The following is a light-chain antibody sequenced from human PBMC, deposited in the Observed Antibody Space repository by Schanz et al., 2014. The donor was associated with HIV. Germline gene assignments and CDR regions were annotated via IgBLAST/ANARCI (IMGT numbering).Light chain of an antibody. V-gene: IGKV3-11*01. CDR1: QSVSSY. CDR3: QQYNNWPLLT. J-gene: IGKJ4*01. CDR2: ATS. Sequence: EIVLTQSPATLSLSPGERATLSCRASQSVSSYLAWYQQKRDQPPRLVIYATSTRAAGIPDRFSGTGSGTDFTLTISRLEPEDFAVYYCQQYNNWPLLTFGGGTKVEIK.